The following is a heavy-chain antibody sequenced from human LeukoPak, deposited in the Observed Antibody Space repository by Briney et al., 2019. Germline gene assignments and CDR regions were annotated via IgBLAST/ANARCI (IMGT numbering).Heavy chain of an antibody. V-gene: IGHV1-2*06. CDR1: GYTFIGYY. J-gene: IGHJ4*02. CDR3: ARDHPDCSGDSCYS. D-gene: IGHD2-15*01. CDR2: INPNIGDT. Sequence: ASVKVSCKASGYTFIGYYLHWVRQAPGQGLEWMGRINPNIGDTNYAQSFQGRVTMNRDTSISTAYMELSRLTSDDTAIYYCARDHPDCSGDSCYSWGQGTLVTVSS.